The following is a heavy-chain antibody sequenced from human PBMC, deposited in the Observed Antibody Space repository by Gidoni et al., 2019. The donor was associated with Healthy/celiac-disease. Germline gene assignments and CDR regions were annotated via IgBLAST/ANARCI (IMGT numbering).Heavy chain of an antibody. CDR3: AKELIGVVAATDLFDY. V-gene: IGHV3-23*04. CDR1: GFTFSSYA. D-gene: IGHD2-15*01. Sequence: EVQLVESGGGLVQPGGSLRLSCAASGFTFSSYAMSWVRQAPGKGLEWVSAISGSGGSTYYADSVKGRFTISRDNSKNTLYLQMNSLRAEDTAVYYCAKELIGVVAATDLFDYWGQGTLVTVSS. J-gene: IGHJ4*02. CDR2: ISGSGGST.